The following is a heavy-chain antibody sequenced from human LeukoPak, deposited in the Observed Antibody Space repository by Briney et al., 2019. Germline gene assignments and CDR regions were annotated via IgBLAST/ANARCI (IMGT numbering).Heavy chain of an antibody. Sequence: GGSLRLSCVASGFTFSSYGMHWVRQAPGKGLEWVAFIRYDGSNKYYADSVKGRFTISRDNSKNTLYLQMNSLRAEDTAVYYCAKDGLRFLEWPNWFDPWGQGTLVTVSS. D-gene: IGHD3-3*01. V-gene: IGHV3-30*02. J-gene: IGHJ5*02. CDR1: GFTFSSYG. CDR2: IRYDGSNK. CDR3: AKDGLRFLEWPNWFDP.